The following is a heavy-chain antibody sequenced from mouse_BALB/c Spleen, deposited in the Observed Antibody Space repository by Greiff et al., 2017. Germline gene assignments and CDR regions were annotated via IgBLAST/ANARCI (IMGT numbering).Heavy chain of an antibody. V-gene: IGHV5-6*01. CDR3: ARLGDGYYFAY. J-gene: IGHJ3*01. Sequence: VQLKESGGDLVKPGGSLKLSCAASGFTFSSYGMSWVRQTPDKRLEWVATISSGGSYTYYPDSVKGRFTISRDNAKNTLYLQMSSLKSEDTAMYYCARLGDGYYFAYWGQGTLVTVSA. CDR2: ISSGGSYT. CDR1: GFTFSSYG. D-gene: IGHD2-3*01.